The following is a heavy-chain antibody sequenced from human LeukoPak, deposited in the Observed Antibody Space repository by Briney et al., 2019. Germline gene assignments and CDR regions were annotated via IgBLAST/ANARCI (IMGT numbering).Heavy chain of an antibody. CDR1: GFTFSSYW. V-gene: IGHV3-7*01. J-gene: IGHJ4*02. CDR3: GTTVTTGRRY. CDR2: IKQDGSEK. D-gene: IGHD4-17*01. Sequence: GGSLRLSCAASGFTFSSYWMSWVRQAPGKGLEWVANIKQDGSEKYYVDSVRGRFTISRDNAKNSLYLQMNSLRAEDTAVYYCGTTVTTGRRYWGQGTPVTVSS.